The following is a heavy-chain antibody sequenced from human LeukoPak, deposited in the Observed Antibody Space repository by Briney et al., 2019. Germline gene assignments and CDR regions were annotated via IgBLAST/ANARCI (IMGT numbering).Heavy chain of an antibody. D-gene: IGHD2-2*01. CDR2: IYYSGST. J-gene: IGHJ5*02. CDR3: ASGGYCGGTSCYPNWFDP. Sequence: SETLSLTCTVSGGSISSYYWSWIRQPPGKGLEWIGYIYYSGSTNYNPSLKSRVTISVDTSKNQFSLKLSSVTAADTAVYYCASGGYCGGTSCYPNWFDPWGQGTLVTVSS. V-gene: IGHV4-59*01. CDR1: GGSISSYY.